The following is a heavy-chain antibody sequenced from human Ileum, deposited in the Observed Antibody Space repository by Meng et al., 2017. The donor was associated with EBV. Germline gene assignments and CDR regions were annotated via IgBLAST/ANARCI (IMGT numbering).Heavy chain of an antibody. CDR3: VRTLERGDY. J-gene: IGHJ4*02. D-gene: IGHD5-24*01. CDR1: LFTFTNYV. Sequence: VQLVQLGAEEKMPGAAQKDSFKASLFTFTNYVMSWVRQATGQGLEWMGWMNPKTGTAHYAQKFQGGVSMTRDTSITTAYMELSSLTSEDTAVYYCVRTLERGDYWGQGTLVTVSS. V-gene: IGHV1-8*01. CDR2: MNPKTGTA.